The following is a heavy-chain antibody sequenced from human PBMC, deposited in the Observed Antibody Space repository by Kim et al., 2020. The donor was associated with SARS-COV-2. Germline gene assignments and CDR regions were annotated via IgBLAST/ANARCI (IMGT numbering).Heavy chain of an antibody. Sequence: SVKGRFIISRDNSKNTLYLQMNSLRAEDTAVYYCAREFDYYYTTALDYFVFWVQGTLVTVSS. V-gene: IGHV3-23*01. D-gene: IGHD3-22*01. J-gene: IGHJ4*02. CDR3: AREFDYYYTTALDYFVF.